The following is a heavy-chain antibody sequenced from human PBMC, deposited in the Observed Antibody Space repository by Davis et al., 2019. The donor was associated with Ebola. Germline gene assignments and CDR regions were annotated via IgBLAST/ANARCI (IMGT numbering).Heavy chain of an antibody. Sequence: PGGSLRLSCAASGFTFGTYAMHWVRQAPGKGLEWVANIKQDGSEKYYVDSVKGRFTISRDNAKNPLYLQMNSLRAEDTAVYYCARPAYAYGSGKNWFDPWGQGTLVTVSS. D-gene: IGHD3-10*01. CDR3: ARPAYAYGSGKNWFDP. CDR1: GFTFGTYA. J-gene: IGHJ5*02. V-gene: IGHV3-7*03. CDR2: IKQDGSEK.